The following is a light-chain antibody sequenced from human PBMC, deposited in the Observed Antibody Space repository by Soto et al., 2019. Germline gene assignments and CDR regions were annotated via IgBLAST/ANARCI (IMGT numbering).Light chain of an antibody. CDR3: CSYAGSYSWI. Sequence: QSALPQPPSVSGSPGPSVTLSCTGTSSGVGGYNRVSWYQQPPGTAPKLMIYDVTKRPSGVPDRFSGSKSGNTASLTISGLQAEDEADYYCCSYAGSYSWIFGGGTKLTVL. CDR1: SSGVGGYNR. CDR2: DVT. J-gene: IGLJ2*01. V-gene: IGLV2-11*01.